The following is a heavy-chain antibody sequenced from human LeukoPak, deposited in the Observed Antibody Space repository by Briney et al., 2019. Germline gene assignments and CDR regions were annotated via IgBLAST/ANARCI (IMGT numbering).Heavy chain of an antibody. CDR1: GFTFSSYE. D-gene: IGHD3-10*01. CDR2: ISSSGSTI. CDR3: ASRLRLLWFGELFTPLDY. V-gene: IGHV3-48*03. J-gene: IGHJ4*02. Sequence: GGSLRPSCAASGFTFSSYEMNWVRQAPGKGLEWVSYISSSGSTIYYADSVKGRFTISRDNAKNSLYLQMNSLRAEDTAVYYCASRLRLLWFGELFTPLDYWGQGTLVTVSS.